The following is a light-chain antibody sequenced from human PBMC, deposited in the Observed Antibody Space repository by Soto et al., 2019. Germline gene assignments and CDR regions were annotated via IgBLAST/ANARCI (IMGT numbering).Light chain of an antibody. CDR1: QHISTW. J-gene: IGKJ2*01. V-gene: IGKV1-12*01. CDR2: AAS. CDR3: QQANSFPFT. Sequence: DIQKTQSPSSVSASLGDRVTITCRASQHISTWLVWYQQKPGKAPQLLIYAASSLQTEVPPRFSGSGSGTDFSLTISSLQPEDSATYYCQQANSFPFTFGQGARLEI.